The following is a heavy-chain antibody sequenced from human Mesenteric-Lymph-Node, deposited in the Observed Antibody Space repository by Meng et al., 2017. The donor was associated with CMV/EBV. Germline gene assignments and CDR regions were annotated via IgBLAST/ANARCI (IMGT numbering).Heavy chain of an antibody. J-gene: IGHJ4*02. CDR2: TNPNTGDT. D-gene: IGHD4-23*01. Sequence: ASVKVSCKASGYTFTGYYIHWVRQAPGQGLQWMGCTNPNTGDTYYAQNFQGRVTVTRDTSISTAYMELSSLTSDDTAVYYCARDGDDGNSFPDYWGRGTLVTVSS. CDR3: ARDGDDGNSFPDY. CDR1: GYTFTGYY. V-gene: IGHV1-2*02.